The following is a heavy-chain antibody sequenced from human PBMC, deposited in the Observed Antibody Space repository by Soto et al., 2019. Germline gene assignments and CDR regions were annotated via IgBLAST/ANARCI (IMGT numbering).Heavy chain of an antibody. CDR2: IYSSGSA. CDR3: ARGFSSVSMDA. D-gene: IGHD6-19*01. CDR1: GDSVSSGGYY. J-gene: IGHJ6*02. V-gene: IGHV4-61*08. Sequence: KASETLSLTCTVSGDSVSSGGYYWSWIRQPPGKGLEWIGYIYSSGSANYNPSLKSRVTISRDTSKNQISLKVASVTVADTAGYYCARGFSSVSMDAWGQGTTVTVSS.